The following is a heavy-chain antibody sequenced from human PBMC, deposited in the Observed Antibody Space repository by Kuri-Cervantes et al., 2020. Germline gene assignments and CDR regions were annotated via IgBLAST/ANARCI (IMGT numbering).Heavy chain of an antibody. CDR2: VFTTGST. J-gene: IGHJ6*03. D-gene: IGHD2-21*01. Sequence: ESLKISCTVSGGSISSYSWRWIRQPAGKGLEWIGRVFTTGSTNYNPSLKSRVTISVDKSKNQFSLKLSSVTAADTAVYYCARHVINSYYYYHYMDVWGKGATVTVSS. CDR3: ARHVINSYYYYHYMDV. CDR1: GGSISSYS. V-gene: IGHV4-4*07.